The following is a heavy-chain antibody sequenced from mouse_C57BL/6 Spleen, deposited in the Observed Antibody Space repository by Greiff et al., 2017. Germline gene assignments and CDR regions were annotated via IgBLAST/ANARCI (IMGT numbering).Heavy chain of an antibody. J-gene: IGHJ4*01. D-gene: IGHD2-4*01. Sequence: EVQLQQSGPELVKPGASVKISCKASGYSFTDYNMNWVKQSNGKSLEWIGVINPNYGTTSYNQKFKGKATLTGDQSSSTAYMQLNSLTSEDSAVXYCAREPLYYDYDGYYAIDYWGQGTSVTVSS. V-gene: IGHV1-39*01. CDR1: GYSFTDYN. CDR2: INPNYGTT. CDR3: AREPLYYDYDGYYAIDY.